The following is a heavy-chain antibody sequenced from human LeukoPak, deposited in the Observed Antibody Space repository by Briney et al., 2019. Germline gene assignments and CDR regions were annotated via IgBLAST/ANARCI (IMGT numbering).Heavy chain of an antibody. CDR2: IRYDASNE. CDR1: GFTFSLYG. Sequence: GGSLRLSSAASGFTFSLYGMQWVRQAPGKGLQWVAFIRYDASNEYYVDSVKGRFTISRDNSESTLYLQMNSLRTEDTAVYYCARFDYWSGFYPLDHWGQGTLVTVSS. J-gene: IGHJ4*02. V-gene: IGHV3-30*02. CDR3: ARFDYWSGFYPLDH. D-gene: IGHD3-3*01.